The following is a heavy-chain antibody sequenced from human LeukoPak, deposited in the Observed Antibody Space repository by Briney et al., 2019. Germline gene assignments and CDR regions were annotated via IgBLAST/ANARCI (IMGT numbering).Heavy chain of an antibody. CDR2: IYSCGST. V-gene: IGHV3-66*03. Sequence: GGSLRLSCAASGFTVSSNYMSWVRQAPGKGLEWVSVIYSCGSTYYADSVKGRFTISRDNSKNTLYLQMNSLRAEDTAVYYCARNSGSYRGIFDYWGQGTLVTVSS. D-gene: IGHD1-26*01. CDR1: GFTVSSNY. J-gene: IGHJ4*02. CDR3: ARNSGSYRGIFDY.